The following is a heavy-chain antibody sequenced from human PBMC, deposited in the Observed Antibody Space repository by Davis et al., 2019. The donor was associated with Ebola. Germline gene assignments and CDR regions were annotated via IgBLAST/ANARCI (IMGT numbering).Heavy chain of an antibody. CDR1: GFTFSSYS. CDR3: ARMSVLPSGRSYYYYGMDV. V-gene: IGHV3-21*01. D-gene: IGHD5/OR15-5a*01. CDR2: ISSSSSYI. Sequence: PGGSLRLSCAASGFTFSSYSMNWVRQAPGKGLEWVSSISSSSSYIYYADSVKGRFTISRDNAKNSLYLQMNSLRAEDTAVYYCARMSVLPSGRSYYYYGMDVWGQGTTVTVSS. J-gene: IGHJ6*02.